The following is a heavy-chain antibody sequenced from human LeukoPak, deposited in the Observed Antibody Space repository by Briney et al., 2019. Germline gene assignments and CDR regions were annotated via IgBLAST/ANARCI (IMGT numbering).Heavy chain of an antibody. Sequence: SETLSLTCTVSGYSISSGYYWGWIRQPPGKGLEWIGSIYHSGSTYYNPSLKSRVTISVDTSKNQFSLKLSSVTAADTAVYYCARDLGYYYGSGSYSFGYWGQGTLVTVSS. D-gene: IGHD3-10*01. CDR1: GYSISSGYY. CDR2: IYHSGST. J-gene: IGHJ4*02. CDR3: ARDLGYYYGSGSYSFGY. V-gene: IGHV4-38-2*02.